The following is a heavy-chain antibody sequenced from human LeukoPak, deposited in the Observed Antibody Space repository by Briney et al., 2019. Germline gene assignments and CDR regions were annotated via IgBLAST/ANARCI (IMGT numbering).Heavy chain of an antibody. D-gene: IGHD2-2*02. J-gene: IGHJ3*02. CDR3: AGAYCGSTSCYIDAFDI. CDR1: GFTFSSYS. CDR2: ISSSSSTI. Sequence: GGSLRLSCAASGFTFSSYSMNWVRQAPGKGLEWVSYISSSSSTIYYADSVKGRFTISRDNAKNSLYLQMNSLRAEDTAVYYCAGAYCGSTSCYIDAFDIWAKGQWSPSLQ. V-gene: IGHV3-48*01.